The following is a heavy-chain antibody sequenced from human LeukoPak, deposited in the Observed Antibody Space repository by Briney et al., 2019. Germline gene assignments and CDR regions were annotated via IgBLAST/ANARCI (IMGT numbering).Heavy chain of an antibody. V-gene: IGHV3-7*03. CDR1: GFTSRTSW. CDR3: AKTEQLRRNKLPDAFDI. J-gene: IGHJ3*02. Sequence: SGGSLRLSCGASGFTSRTSWMNWVRQAPGKGLEWVASINPDGSEKYSVDSVKGRFTISRDNAKNTLYLQMNSLRAEDTAVYYCAKTEQLRRNKLPDAFDIWGQGTMVTVSS. CDR2: INPDGSEK. D-gene: IGHD1/OR15-1a*01.